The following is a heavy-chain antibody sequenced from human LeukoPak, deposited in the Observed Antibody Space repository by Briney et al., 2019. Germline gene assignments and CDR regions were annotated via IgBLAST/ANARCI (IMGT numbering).Heavy chain of an antibody. V-gene: IGHV3-30*02. D-gene: IGHD2-2*02. Sequence: PGGSLRLSCAASGFTFSSYGMHWVRQAPGKGLEWVAFIRYDGSNKYYADSVKGRFTISRDNSKNTLYLQMNSLRAVDTAVYYCAKDLPLIVVVPAAITFDYWGQGTLVTVSS. CDR2: IRYDGSNK. J-gene: IGHJ4*02. CDR3: AKDLPLIVVVPAAITFDY. CDR1: GFTFSSYG.